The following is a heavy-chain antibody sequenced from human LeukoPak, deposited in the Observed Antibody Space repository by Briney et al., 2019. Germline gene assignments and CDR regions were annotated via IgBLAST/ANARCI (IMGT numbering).Heavy chain of an antibody. CDR2: IGSSGGST. CDR3: AREIVGAIKSYFDY. V-gene: IGHV3-23*01. J-gene: IGHJ4*02. Sequence: GGSLRLSCAASGFTFNNYPMSWVRQAPGKGLEWVSVIGSSGGSTHYADSVKGRFTISRDNSRNTLSLQMSSLRAEDTAVYYCAREIVGAIKSYFDYWGQGTLVTVSS. CDR1: GFTFNNYP. D-gene: IGHD1-26*01.